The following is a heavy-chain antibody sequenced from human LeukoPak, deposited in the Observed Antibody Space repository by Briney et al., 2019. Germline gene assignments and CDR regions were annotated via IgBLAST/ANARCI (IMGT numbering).Heavy chain of an antibody. Sequence: GGSLRLSCAASGFSFNTYTMRWVGGAPGTGLEYVSGIASNGGTKYYADSVKGRFTISRDNFKNTVYLQIDSLRTEDMAVYYCAREYCTTNNCYNWGLGYWGQGTLVTVSS. CDR3: AREYCTTNNCYNWGLGY. CDR1: GFSFNTYT. J-gene: IGHJ4*02. D-gene: IGHD2-2*02. V-gene: IGHV3-64*02. CDR2: IASNGGTK.